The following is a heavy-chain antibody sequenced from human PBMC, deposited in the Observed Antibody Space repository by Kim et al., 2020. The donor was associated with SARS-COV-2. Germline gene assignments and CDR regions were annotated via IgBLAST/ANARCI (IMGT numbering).Heavy chain of an antibody. J-gene: IGHJ6*02. CDR1: GGSFSGYY. D-gene: IGHD4-17*01. CDR2: INHSGST. Sequence: SETLSLTCAVYGGSFSGYYWSWIRQPPGKGLEWIGEINHSGSTNYNPSLKSRVTISVDTSKNQFSLKLSSVTAADTAVYYCARGGVTTFPYYYYYYYGMDVWGQGTTVTVSS. V-gene: IGHV4-34*01. CDR3: ARGGVTTFPYYYYYYYGMDV.